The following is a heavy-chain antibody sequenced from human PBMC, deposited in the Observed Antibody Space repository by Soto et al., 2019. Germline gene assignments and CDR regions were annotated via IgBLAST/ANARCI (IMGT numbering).Heavy chain of an antibody. D-gene: IGHD4-17*01. CDR3: ARRSYGDNFYFDY. V-gene: IGHV1-18*01. Sequence: ASVKVSCKASGYTFTSDAISWVRQAPGQGLEWMGWIGGYYGNTKYTQKFQGRVTMTTDTSTSTANMELRSLRSDDTAVYYCARRSYGDNFYFDYWGQGTLVTVSS. CDR2: IGGYYGNT. J-gene: IGHJ4*02. CDR1: GYTFTSDA.